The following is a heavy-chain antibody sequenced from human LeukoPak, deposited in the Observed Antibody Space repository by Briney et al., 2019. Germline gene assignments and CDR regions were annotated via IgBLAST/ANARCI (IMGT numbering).Heavy chain of an antibody. Sequence: ASVKVSCKASGYTFTGYYMHWVRQAPGQGLEWMGWINPNSGGTNYAQKFQGRVTMTRDTSISTAYMELSRLRSDDTAVYYCARDGVGATTQFDYWGQGTLVTVSS. CDR3: ARDGVGATTQFDY. CDR1: GYTFTGYY. D-gene: IGHD1-26*01. V-gene: IGHV1-2*02. J-gene: IGHJ4*02. CDR2: INPNSGGT.